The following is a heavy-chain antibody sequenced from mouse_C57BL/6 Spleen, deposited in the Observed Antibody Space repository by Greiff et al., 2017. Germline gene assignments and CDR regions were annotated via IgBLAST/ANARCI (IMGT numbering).Heavy chain of an antibody. V-gene: IGHV1-18*01. J-gene: IGHJ4*01. CDR2: INPNNGGT. CDR3: ARGLYYDYDVGYAMDY. D-gene: IGHD2-4*01. Sequence: VQLQQSGPELVKPGASVKIPCKASGYTFTDYNMDWVKQSHGKSLEWIGDINPNNGGTNYNQKFKGKATLTVDKSSSTAYMELSSLTSEDTAVYYCARGLYYDYDVGYAMDYWGQGTSVTVSS. CDR1: GYTFTDYN.